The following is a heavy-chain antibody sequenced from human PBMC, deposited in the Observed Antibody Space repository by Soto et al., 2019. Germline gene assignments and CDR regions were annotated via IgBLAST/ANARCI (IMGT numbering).Heavy chain of an antibody. D-gene: IGHD2-21*02. V-gene: IGHV4-4*01. Sequence: GTLSLTCGASGGTVARSHWWSWFVQSPGGGLEWIGNVYHTGDTNFNPSLQSRVTISVDKSNNQFSLRLNSLTAADTAVYFCAREIVTAGGNNYFDPWGPGTLVTVSS. CDR2: VYHTGDT. CDR3: AREIVTAGGNNYFDP. CDR1: GGTVARSHW. J-gene: IGHJ5*02.